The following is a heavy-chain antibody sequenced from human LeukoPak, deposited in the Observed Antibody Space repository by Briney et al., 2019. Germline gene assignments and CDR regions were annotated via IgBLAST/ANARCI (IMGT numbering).Heavy chain of an antibody. CDR1: GFTFSSYA. D-gene: IGHD6-19*01. J-gene: IGHJ4*02. V-gene: IGHV3-23*01. Sequence: GRSLRLSCAASGFTFSSYAMSWVRQAPGKGLEWVSAISGIGGSTYYADSVKGRFTISRDNSKNTLYLQMNSLRAEDTAVYYCAKDRSGGWPNFDYWGQGTLVSVSS. CDR2: ISGIGGST. CDR3: AKDRSGGWPNFDY.